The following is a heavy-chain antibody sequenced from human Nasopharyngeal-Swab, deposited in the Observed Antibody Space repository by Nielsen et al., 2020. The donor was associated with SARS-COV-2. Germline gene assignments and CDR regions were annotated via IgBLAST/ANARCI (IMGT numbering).Heavy chain of an antibody. V-gene: IGHV4-34*01. CDR3: ASWVFDY. J-gene: IGHJ4*02. CDR2: INHSGST. D-gene: IGHD3-16*01. CDR1: GGSFSGYY. Sequence: SETLSLTCAVYGGSFSGYYWSWIRQPPGKGLVWIGEINHSGSTNYNPSLKSRVTISVDTSKNQFSLKLSSVTAADTAVYYCASWVFDYWGQGTLVTVSS.